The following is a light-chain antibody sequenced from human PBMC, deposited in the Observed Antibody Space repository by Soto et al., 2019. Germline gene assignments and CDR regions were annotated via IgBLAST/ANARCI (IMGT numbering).Light chain of an antibody. CDR1: QTVTNRY. Sequence: ETVLTQSPGTLSLSPGERATLSCRASQTVTNRYVAWYQHQPGQAPRLLIYDASNRATGIPARFSGSGSGTDFTLTISSLEPEDFALYYCQQRGNWPSFGGGTKVDIK. CDR2: DAS. V-gene: IGKV3D-20*02. J-gene: IGKJ4*01. CDR3: QQRGNWPS.